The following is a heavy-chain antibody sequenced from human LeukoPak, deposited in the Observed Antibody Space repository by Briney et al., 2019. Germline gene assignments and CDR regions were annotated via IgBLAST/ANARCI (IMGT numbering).Heavy chain of an antibody. V-gene: IGHV3-23*01. CDR2: ISHSGATT. Sequence: PGGSLRLSCAASGCTFSSYGMHWVRQAPGKGLEGVSTISHSGATTYYADSVKGRFTISRDSSKNTLYLQMNSLRADDTAVYYCAKIMALYCSGGSCNEIDYWGQGTLVTVSS. D-gene: IGHD2-15*01. CDR3: AKIMALYCSGGSCNEIDY. CDR1: GCTFSSYG. J-gene: IGHJ4*02.